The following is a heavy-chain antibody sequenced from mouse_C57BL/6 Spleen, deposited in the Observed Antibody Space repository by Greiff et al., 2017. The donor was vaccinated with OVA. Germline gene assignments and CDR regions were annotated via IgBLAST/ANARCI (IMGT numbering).Heavy chain of an antibody. V-gene: IGHV5-4*01. D-gene: IGHD2-3*01. Sequence: EVMLVESGGGLVKPGGSLTLSCAASGFTFSSYAMSWVRQTPEKRLEWVATISDGGSYTYYPDNVKGRFTISRDNAKNNLYLQMRHLKSEDTAMYYCARDDGSDAMCYWGQGASVTGSS. CDR3: ARDDGSDAMCY. CDR1: GFTFSSYA. J-gene: IGHJ4*01. CDR2: ISDGGSYT.